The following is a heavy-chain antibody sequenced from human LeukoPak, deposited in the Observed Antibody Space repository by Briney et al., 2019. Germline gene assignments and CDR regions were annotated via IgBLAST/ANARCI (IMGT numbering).Heavy chain of an antibody. CDR2: INHSGNT. CDR3: ARAVIAMVRGVIVPLPNWFDP. Sequence: SETLSLTCAVYGGSFSGYYWSWIRQPPGKGLEWIGEINHSGNTNYNPSLKSRVTISVDTSKNQFSLKLSSVTAADTAVYYCARAVIAMVRGVIVPLPNWFDPWGEGTLVTVSS. J-gene: IGHJ5*02. CDR1: GGSFSGYY. D-gene: IGHD3-10*01. V-gene: IGHV4-34*01.